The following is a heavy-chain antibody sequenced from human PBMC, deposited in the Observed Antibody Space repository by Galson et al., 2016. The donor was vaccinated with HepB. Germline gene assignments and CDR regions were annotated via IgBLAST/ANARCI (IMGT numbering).Heavy chain of an antibody. CDR2: ISGYSGNK. CDR3: ASFVRTSCLH. D-gene: IGHD2-2*01. J-gene: IGHJ4*02. Sequence: SVKVSCKASGYAFSTYGISWVRQAPGQGLEWMGWISGYSGNKYYAQKVQGRTTMTTDTSTRTAYMELRSLRSDDTAVYYCASFVRTSCLHWGQGTLVTVSS. CDR1: GYAFSTYG. V-gene: IGHV1-18*04.